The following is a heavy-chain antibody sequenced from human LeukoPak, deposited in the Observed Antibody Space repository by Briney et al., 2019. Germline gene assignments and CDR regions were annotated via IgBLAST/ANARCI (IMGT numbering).Heavy chain of an antibody. CDR3: ARGQDDRSGTFDY. Sequence: SETLSLTCAVSGASIGSGGYSSIWVRQPPGKGLDWITYMSPSGTTKYNPSLKSRVTTSVDTSRTQFSLRLSSVTAADTAVYYCARGQDDRSGTFDYWGQGILVTVSS. J-gene: IGHJ4*02. CDR1: GASIGSGGYS. D-gene: IGHD3-22*01. V-gene: IGHV4-61*08. CDR2: MSPSGTT.